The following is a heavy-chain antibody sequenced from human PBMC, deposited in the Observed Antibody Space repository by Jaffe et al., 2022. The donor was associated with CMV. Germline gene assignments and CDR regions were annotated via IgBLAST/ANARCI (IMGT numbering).Heavy chain of an antibody. CDR2: IDWDGDK. V-gene: IGHV2-70*15. CDR1: GFSLTSTGMC. D-gene: IGHD1-1*01. Sequence: QVTLRESGPALVKPTQTLTLTCSISGFSLTSTGMCVSWIRQPPGKAPEWLARIDWDGDKYYRPSLETRLTISKDTSENQVVLTMTNMDPVDTATYYCARTWERPDFYNSFDIWGQGTVVTVSS. CDR3: ARTWERPDFYNSFDI. J-gene: IGHJ3*02.